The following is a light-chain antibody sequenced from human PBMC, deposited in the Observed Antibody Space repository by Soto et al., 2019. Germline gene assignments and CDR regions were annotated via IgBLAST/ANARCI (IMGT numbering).Light chain of an antibody. Sequence: DVVLTQSPLSLPVTLGQPASISCRSSQSFVYSDGSTYLHWFQQRPGQSPRRLIYRVSTRYSGVPDRFSGGGSGTDFTLKISRVEAEDVGVYYCMEGTYWPKTFGQGTKLEIK. J-gene: IGKJ2*01. V-gene: IGKV2-30*01. CDR1: QSFVYSDGSTY. CDR2: RVS. CDR3: MEGTYWPKT.